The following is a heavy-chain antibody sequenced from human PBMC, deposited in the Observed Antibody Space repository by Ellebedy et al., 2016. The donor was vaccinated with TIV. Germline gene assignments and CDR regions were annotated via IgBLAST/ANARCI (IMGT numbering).Heavy chain of an antibody. CDR3: ARHVGLNAFDI. CDR2: FDPSDSYT. Sequence: GESLKIPXKGSGYSFTSYWISWVRQMPGKGLEWMGRFDPSDSYTNYSPSFQGHVTISADKSISTAYLQWSSLKASDTAMYYCARHVGLNAFDIWGQGTMVTVSS. CDR1: GYSFTSYW. V-gene: IGHV5-10-1*01. D-gene: IGHD3-10*01. J-gene: IGHJ3*02.